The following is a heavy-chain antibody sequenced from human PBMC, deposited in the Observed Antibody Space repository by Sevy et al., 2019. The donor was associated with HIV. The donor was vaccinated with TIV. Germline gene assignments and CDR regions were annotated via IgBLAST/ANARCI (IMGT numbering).Heavy chain of an antibody. CDR1: GYTFTGYY. CDR3: AREGVYCSGGSCKPGGWFDP. V-gene: IGHV1-2*02. Sequence: ASVKVSCKASGYTFTGYYMHWVRQAPGQGLEWMGWINPNSGGTNYAQKFQGRVTMTRDTSISTADMELSRLRSDDTAVYYCAREGVYCSGGSCKPGGWFDPWGQGTLVTVSS. D-gene: IGHD2-15*01. CDR2: INPNSGGT. J-gene: IGHJ5*02.